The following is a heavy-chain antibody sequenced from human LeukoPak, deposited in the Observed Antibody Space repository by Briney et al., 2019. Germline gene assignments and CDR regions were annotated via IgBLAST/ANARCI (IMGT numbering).Heavy chain of an antibody. CDR2: ISAYNGNT. Sequence: ASVKVSCKASGYSFTSYGISWVRQAPGQGLEWMGWISAYNGNTNYAQMLQGRVTMTTDTSTSTAYMELRSLRSDDTAVYYCATIRDYYDSSGYLLFDYWGQGTLVTVSS. V-gene: IGHV1-18*01. CDR3: ATIRDYYDSSGYLLFDY. CDR1: GYSFTSYG. D-gene: IGHD3-22*01. J-gene: IGHJ4*02.